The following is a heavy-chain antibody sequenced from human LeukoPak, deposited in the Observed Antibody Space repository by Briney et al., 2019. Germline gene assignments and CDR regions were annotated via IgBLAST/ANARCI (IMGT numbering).Heavy chain of an antibody. V-gene: IGHV3-64*01. CDR3: ARDKAAVGNDY. J-gene: IGHJ4*02. D-gene: IGHD6-13*01. Sequence: PGGSLRLSCAASGFTFSSYAMHWVRQAPGKGLEYVSVISTNGDRTYYANSVKGRFTISRDNSKNTLHLQMGSLRPEDMAVYYCARDKAAVGNDYWGLGTLVTVSS. CDR2: ISTNGDRT. CDR1: GFTFSSYA.